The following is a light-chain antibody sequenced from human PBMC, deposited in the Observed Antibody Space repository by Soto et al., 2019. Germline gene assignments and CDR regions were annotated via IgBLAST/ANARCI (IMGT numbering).Light chain of an antibody. J-gene: IGLJ2*01. CDR2: SNT. CDR3: STWHDSHVI. V-gene: IGLV1-44*01. CDR1: SFNIGTYT. Sequence: QSVLTQPPSVSGTPGQTVTLSCSGSSFNIGTYTVNWYQQLPGTAPRLLIYSNTQRPSGVPDRFSGSKSGTSASLAISGLRSEDEGDYYCSTWHDSHVIFGGGTKLTVL.